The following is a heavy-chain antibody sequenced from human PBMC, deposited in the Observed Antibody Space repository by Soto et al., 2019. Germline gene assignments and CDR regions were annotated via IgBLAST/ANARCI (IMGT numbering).Heavy chain of an antibody. CDR1: GFTFSSYA. J-gene: IGHJ5*02. CDR3: TRDASRDSSARGWFDP. V-gene: IGHV3-21*01. Sequence: WGTLRLSCAASGFTFSSYARNWVRQAPGKGLEWVSTISSNSAYIYYTDALRGRFTISRDNAKNSLHLQMNSLRAEDTAVYYCTRDASRDSSARGWFDPWGPGSLVTVSS. CDR2: ISSNSAYI. D-gene: IGHD6-13*01.